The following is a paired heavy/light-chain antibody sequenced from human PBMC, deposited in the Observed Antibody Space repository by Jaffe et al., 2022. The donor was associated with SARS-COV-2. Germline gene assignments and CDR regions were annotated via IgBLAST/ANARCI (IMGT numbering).Heavy chain of an antibody. V-gene: IGHV3-30-3*01. CDR1: GFSFNRHA. J-gene: IGHJ4*02. CDR2: ISYDGSDR. CDR3: ARDLAMKYSCDY. D-gene: IGHD5-18*01. Sequence: QVQLVESGGGVVQPGRSLRVSCAASGFSFNRHAMHWVRQAPGKGLEWVAVISYDGSDRFYADSVKGRFTISRDNAKYTLYLQINSLRAEDTAVYYCARDLAMKYSCDYWGQGTLVTVSS.
Light chain of an antibody. V-gene: IGLV2-14*01. CDR3: SSYTSSNTRV. CDR2: EVT. CDR1: SSDVGFYNY. Sequence: QSALTQPASVSGSPGQSITISCTGTSSDVGFYNYVSWYQQHPGKAPKLMIYEVTNRPSGVPDRFSGSKSGNTASLTISGLQAEDEADYYCSSYTSSNTRVFGSGTKVAVL. J-gene: IGLJ1*01.